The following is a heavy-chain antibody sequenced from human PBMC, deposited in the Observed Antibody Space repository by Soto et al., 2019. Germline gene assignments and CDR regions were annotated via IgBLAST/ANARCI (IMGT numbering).Heavy chain of an antibody. CDR1: GFTFSSYS. V-gene: IGHV3-21*01. CDR2: ISSSSSYI. CDR3: ARGRYYDSSGYYYDYYYYGMDV. D-gene: IGHD3-22*01. J-gene: IGHJ6*02. Sequence: GSLRLSCAASGFTFSSYSMNWVRQAPGKGLEWVSSISSSSSYIYYADSVKGRFTISRDNAKNSLYLQMNSLRAEDTAVYYCARGRYYDSSGYYYDYYYYGMDVWGQGTTVTVS.